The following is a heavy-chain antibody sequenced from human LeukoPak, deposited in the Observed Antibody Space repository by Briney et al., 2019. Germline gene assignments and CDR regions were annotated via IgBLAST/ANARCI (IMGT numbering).Heavy chain of an antibody. V-gene: IGHV1-46*01. CDR2: INPSGGST. CDR3: ARDRRVGTMVRGVIITRNWFDP. J-gene: IGHJ5*02. D-gene: IGHD3-10*01. CDR1: GYTFTSYG. Sequence: ASVKVSCKASGYTFTSYGISWVRQAPGQGLEWMGIINPSGGSTSYAQKFQGRVTMTRDMSTSTVYMELSSLRSEDTAVYYCARDRRVGTMVRGVIITRNWFDPWGQGTLVTVSS.